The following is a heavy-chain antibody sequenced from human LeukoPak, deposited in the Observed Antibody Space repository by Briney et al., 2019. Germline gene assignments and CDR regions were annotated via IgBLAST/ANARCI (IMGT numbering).Heavy chain of an antibody. J-gene: IGHJ4*02. CDR2: INYSGST. D-gene: IGHD2-15*01. CDR3: ARGVCSGGSCYSEWNY. Sequence: SETLSLNCAVYGGSFSGYYWSWNRQPPGKGLEWIGEINYSGSTNYNPSLKSRVTISVDTSKNQFSLKLSSVTAADTAVYYCARGVCSGGSCYSEWNYWGQGTLVTVSS. V-gene: IGHV4-34*01. CDR1: GGSFSGYY.